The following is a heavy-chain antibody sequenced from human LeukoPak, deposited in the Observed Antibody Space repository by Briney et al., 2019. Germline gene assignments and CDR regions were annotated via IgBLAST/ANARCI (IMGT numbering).Heavy chain of an antibody. V-gene: IGHV4-34*01. CDR1: GGSFSGYY. Sequence: SETLSLTCAVYGGSFSGYYWSWIRQPAGKGLEWIGEINHSGSTNYNPSLKSRVTISVDTSKNQFSLKLSSVTAADTAVYYCARGNAWEMATTTYYFDYWGQGTLVTVSS. CDR2: INHSGST. CDR3: ARGNAWEMATTTYYFDY. D-gene: IGHD5-24*01. J-gene: IGHJ4*02.